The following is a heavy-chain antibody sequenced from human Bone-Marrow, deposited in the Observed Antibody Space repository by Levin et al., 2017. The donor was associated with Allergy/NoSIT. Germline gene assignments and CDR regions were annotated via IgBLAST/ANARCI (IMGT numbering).Heavy chain of an antibody. CDR2: SYYSGTA. Sequence: SETLSLTCTVSGDSISSGHYYWSWIRQPPGKGLEWIGHSYYSGTAYYNPSLKSRLTISVDTSQNQFSLKLSPVTAADSAVYYCARVRNADGRGWFDSWGQGTLVTVSS. CDR1: GDSISSGHYY. J-gene: IGHJ5*01. V-gene: IGHV4-31*03. D-gene: IGHD1-1*01. CDR3: ARVRNADGRGWFDS.